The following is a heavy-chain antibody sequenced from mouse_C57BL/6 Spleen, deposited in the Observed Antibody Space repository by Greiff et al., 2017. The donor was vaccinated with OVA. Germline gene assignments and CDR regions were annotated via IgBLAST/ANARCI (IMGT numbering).Heavy chain of an antibody. CDR3: AREDYGSFAY. J-gene: IGHJ3*01. V-gene: IGHV1-55*01. Sequence: QVQLQQPGAELVKPGASVKMSCKASGYTFTSYWITWVKQRPGQGLEWIGDIYPGSGSTNYNEKFKSKATLTVDKSSSTAYLQLSSLTSEDSAVYYCAREDYGSFAYWGQGTLVTVSA. D-gene: IGHD2-2*01. CDR2: IYPGSGST. CDR1: GYTFTSYW.